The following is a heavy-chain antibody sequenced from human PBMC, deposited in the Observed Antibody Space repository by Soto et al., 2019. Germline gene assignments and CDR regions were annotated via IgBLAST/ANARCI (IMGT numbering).Heavy chain of an antibody. CDR3: AKDLGLGVIAGYPHDC. CDR2: ISVSGANT. CDR1: GLTFNNYA. J-gene: IGHJ4*02. Sequence: DVQLLDSGGGLVQPGGCLRLSCAASGLTFNNYAMSWVRQAPGKGLEWVSTISVSGANTYYADSVKGRFTISRDDSKNTLYLQMNSLGAEDTDVYYCAKDLGLGVIAGYPHDCWGQGTLVTVSS. V-gene: IGHV3-23*01. D-gene: IGHD3-9*01.